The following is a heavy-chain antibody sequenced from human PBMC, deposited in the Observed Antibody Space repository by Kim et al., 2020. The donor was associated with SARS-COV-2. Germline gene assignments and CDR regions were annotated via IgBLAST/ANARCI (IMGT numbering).Heavy chain of an antibody. J-gene: IGHJ6*01. Sequence: GGSLRLSCTASGFTFGDFAIHWVRQAPGKGLEWVSGISYDGSNKDYADSVEGRFTISRDNSRNTLYLQMNSLRTDDTALYYCAKDHENYLEGLWFYG. V-gene: IGHV3-30-3*01. CDR1: GFTFGDFA. D-gene: IGHD1-7*01. CDR2: ISYDGSNK. CDR3: AKDHENYLEGLWFYG.